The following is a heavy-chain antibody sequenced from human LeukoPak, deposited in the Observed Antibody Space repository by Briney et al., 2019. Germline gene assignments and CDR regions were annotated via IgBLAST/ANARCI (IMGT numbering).Heavy chain of an antibody. D-gene: IGHD5-24*01. CDR2: INPNSGGT. CDR3: ASQEMATISYYYYYYMDV. V-gene: IGHV1-2*02. Sequence: ASVNVSCKASGYTFTGYYMHWVRQAPGQGLEWMGWINPNSGGTNYAQKFQGRVTMTRDTSISTAYMELSRLRSDDTAVYYCASQEMATISYYYYYYMDVWGKGTTVTVSS. CDR1: GYTFTGYY. J-gene: IGHJ6*03.